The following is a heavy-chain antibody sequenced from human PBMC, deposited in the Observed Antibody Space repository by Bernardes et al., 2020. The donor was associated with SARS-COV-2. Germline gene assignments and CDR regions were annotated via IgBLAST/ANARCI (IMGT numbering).Heavy chain of an antibody. J-gene: IGHJ4*02. D-gene: IGHD3-10*01. V-gene: IGHV3-74*01. CDR2: ISDDGSYT. CDR1: GFTISSYW. CDR3: ARDTFGDGALFDY. Sequence: GGSLSLSCAASGFTISSYWMHWVRQPHGKGLVCLSRISDDGSYTDYAGSVRGRFTISRDYAKNTVYLQMDSLRVDDTAVYYCARDTFGDGALFDYWGQGNLVTVSS.